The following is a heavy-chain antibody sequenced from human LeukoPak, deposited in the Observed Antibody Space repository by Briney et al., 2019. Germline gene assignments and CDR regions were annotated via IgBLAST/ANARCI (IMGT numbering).Heavy chain of an antibody. V-gene: IGHV4-4*07. D-gene: IGHD6-19*01. CDR1: GGSISSYY. CDR2: IYTSGST. CDR3: ARQWRYSSGWYYFDY. J-gene: IGHJ4*02. Sequence: SETLSLTCTVSGGSISSYYWSWIRQPAGKGLEWIGRIYTSGSTDYNPSLKSRVTISVDTSKNQFSLKLSSVTAADTAVYYCARQWRYSSGWYYFDYWGQGTLVTVSS.